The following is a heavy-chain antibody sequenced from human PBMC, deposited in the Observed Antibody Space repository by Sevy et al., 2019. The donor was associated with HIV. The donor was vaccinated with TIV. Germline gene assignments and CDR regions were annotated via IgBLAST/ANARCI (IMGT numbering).Heavy chain of an antibody. CDR3: ARDALWFGELLYYGMDV. CDR1: GGSISSYY. CDR2: IYTSGST. J-gene: IGHJ6*02. V-gene: IGHV4-4*07. Sequence: SETLSLTCTVSGGSISSYYWSWIRQPAGKGLEWIGRIYTSGSTNYKPSLKSRVTMSVDTSKNQFSLKLSSVTAADTAVYYCARDALWFGELLYYGMDVWGQGTTVTVSS. D-gene: IGHD3-10*01.